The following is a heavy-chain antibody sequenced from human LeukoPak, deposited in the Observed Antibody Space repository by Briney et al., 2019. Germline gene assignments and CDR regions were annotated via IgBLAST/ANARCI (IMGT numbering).Heavy chain of an antibody. V-gene: IGHV3-30*18. D-gene: IGHD3-9*01. CDR2: ISYDGSNK. Sequence: PGGSLRLSCAASGFTFSSYGMHWVRQAPGKGLEWVAVISYDGSNKYYADSVKGRFTISRDNSKNTLYLQMNSLRAEDTAVYYCAKILSGGTFLYYDILTGYYPYYFDYWGQGTLVTVSS. CDR3: AKILSGGTFLYYDILTGYYPYYFDY. CDR1: GFTFSSYG. J-gene: IGHJ4*02.